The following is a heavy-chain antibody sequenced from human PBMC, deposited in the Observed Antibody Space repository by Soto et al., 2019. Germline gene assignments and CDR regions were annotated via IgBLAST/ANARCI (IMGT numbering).Heavy chain of an antibody. V-gene: IGHV3-21*01. CDR1: GFTFSSYS. Sequence: EVQLVESGGGLVKPGGSLRLSCAASGFTFSSYSINWVRQAPGKGLEWVSSISSSSSYIYYADSVKGRFTISRDNAKNSLYLQINSLRAEDTAVYYCARGTPYQPQGMDVWGQGTTVTVSS. CDR3: ARGTPYQPQGMDV. CDR2: ISSSSSYI. J-gene: IGHJ6*02. D-gene: IGHD2-2*01.